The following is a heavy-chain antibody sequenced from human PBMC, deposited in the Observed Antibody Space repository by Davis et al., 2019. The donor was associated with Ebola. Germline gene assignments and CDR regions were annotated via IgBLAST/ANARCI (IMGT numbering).Heavy chain of an antibody. CDR1: GYTLTNYG. Sequence: ASVKVSCKASGYTLTNYGVSWVRQAPGLGLEWMGWVSAHNGHTDYAQNFQSRVTLTTDTSTSTAYMELRSLRSHDTAVYYCARAGATLTQSFDHWGQGTLVTVSS. J-gene: IGHJ4*02. CDR2: VSAHNGHT. V-gene: IGHV1-18*01. CDR3: ARAGATLTQSFDH. D-gene: IGHD7-27*01.